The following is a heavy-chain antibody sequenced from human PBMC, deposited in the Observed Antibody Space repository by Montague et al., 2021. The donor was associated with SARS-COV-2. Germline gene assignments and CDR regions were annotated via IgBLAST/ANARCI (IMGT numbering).Heavy chain of an antibody. J-gene: IGHJ4*02. D-gene: IGHD3-10*01. CDR1: GVSMSPYH. CDR3: ATSLGGRYYWADYYFDY. V-gene: IGHV4-59*03. CDR2: LHHSGAT. Sequence: SETLSLTCAVTGVSMSPYHWSWIRQPPGKGLEWIGNLHHSGATNYNPSLESRVTMSVDTSKNQFSLNLISVTAADTAVYFCATSLGGRYYWADYYFDYWGQGILVTVSA.